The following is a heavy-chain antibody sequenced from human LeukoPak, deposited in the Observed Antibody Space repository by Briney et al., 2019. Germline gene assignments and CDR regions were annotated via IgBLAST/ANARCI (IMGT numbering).Heavy chain of an antibody. D-gene: IGHD3-10*01. CDR2: IYSGGST. CDR3: ARGATYYYGSGSYSRPYYFDY. CDR1: GFTVSSNY. Sequence: GGSLRLSCAASGFTVSSNYMSWVRQAPGKGLEWVSVIYSGGSTYYADSVKGRFTISRDNSKNTLYLQMNSLRAEDTAVYYCARGATYYYGSGSYSRPYYFDYWGQGTLVTVSS. V-gene: IGHV3-53*01. J-gene: IGHJ4*02.